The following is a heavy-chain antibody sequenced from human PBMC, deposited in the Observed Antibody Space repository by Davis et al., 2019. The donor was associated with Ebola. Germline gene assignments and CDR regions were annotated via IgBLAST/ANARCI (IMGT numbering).Heavy chain of an antibody. J-gene: IGHJ3*02. V-gene: IGHV5-51*01. CDR3: ARQAVAGTDAFDI. CDR1: GYSFTSYW. Sequence: GGSLRLSCKGSGYSFTSYWIGWVRQMPGKGLEWMGIIYPGDSDTRYSPSFQGQVTISADKSISTAYLQWSSLKASDTGKYYCARQAVAGTDAFDIWGQGTMVTVSS. CDR2: IYPGDSDT. D-gene: IGHD6-19*01.